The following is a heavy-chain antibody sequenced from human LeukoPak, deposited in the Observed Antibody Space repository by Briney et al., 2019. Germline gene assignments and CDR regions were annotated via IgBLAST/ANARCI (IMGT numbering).Heavy chain of an antibody. CDR2: IYYSGST. Sequence: SETLSLTCTVSGGSISSYYWSWIRQPPGKGLEWIGYIYYSGSTSYNPSLKSRVTISVDTSKNQFSLKLSSVTAADTAVYYCARQAATCGGDCSNNWFDPWGQGTLVTVSS. J-gene: IGHJ5*02. V-gene: IGHV4-59*08. CDR3: ARQAATCGGDCSNNWFDP. D-gene: IGHD2-21*02. CDR1: GGSISSYY.